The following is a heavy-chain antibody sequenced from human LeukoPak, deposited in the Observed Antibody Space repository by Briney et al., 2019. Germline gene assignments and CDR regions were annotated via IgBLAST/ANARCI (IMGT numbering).Heavy chain of an antibody. CDR1: GGSISSYY. J-gene: IGHJ4*02. CDR3: ARLRILGLFDY. CDR2: IYYSGST. D-gene: IGHD2-8*02. Sequence: SETLSLTCTVSGGSISSYYWSWIRQPPGKGLEWIGYIYYSGSTNYNPSLKSRVTISVDTSKNQFSLKLSSVTAADTAVYYCARLRILGLFDYWGQGTLVTVSS. V-gene: IGHV4-59*08.